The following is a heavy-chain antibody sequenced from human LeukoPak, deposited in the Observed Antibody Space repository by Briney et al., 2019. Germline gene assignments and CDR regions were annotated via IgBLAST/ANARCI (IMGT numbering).Heavy chain of an antibody. Sequence: GGSLRLSCAVSGFSVSSFGMSWVRQAPGKGLEWVGFIRSKAYGGTTEYAASVKGRFTISRDDSKSIAYLQMNSLKIEDTAVYYCTREYGGYPDYWGQGTPVTVSS. D-gene: IGHD4-23*01. CDR1: GFSVSSFG. CDR2: IRSKAYGGTT. J-gene: IGHJ4*02. CDR3: TREYGGYPDY. V-gene: IGHV3-49*04.